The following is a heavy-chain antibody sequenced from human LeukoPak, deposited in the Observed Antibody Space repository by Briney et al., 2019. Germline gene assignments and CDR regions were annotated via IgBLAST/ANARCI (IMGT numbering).Heavy chain of an antibody. J-gene: IGHJ4*02. CDR2: INPSGGST. CDR1: GYTFTSYY. Sequence: ASVKVSCTASGYTFTSYYMHWVRQAPGQGLEWMGIINPSGGSTSYAQKLQGRVTMTTDTSTSTAYMELRSLRSDDTAVYYCARAVVAAPFPDYWGQGTLVTVSS. CDR3: ARAVVAAPFPDY. D-gene: IGHD2-15*01. V-gene: IGHV1-46*01.